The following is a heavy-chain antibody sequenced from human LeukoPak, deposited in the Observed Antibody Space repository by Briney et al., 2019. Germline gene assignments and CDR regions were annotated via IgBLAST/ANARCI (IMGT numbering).Heavy chain of an antibody. CDR3: AKEASPYYGSGSYDY. CDR2: ISSNGGST. CDR1: GFTFSSYA. D-gene: IGHD3-10*01. J-gene: IGHJ4*02. Sequence: PGGSLRLSCSASGFTFSSYAMHWVRQAPGKGLEYVSTISSNGGSTYYTDSVKGRFTISRDNSRNTLYLQMSSLRPEDTAVYYCAKEASPYYGSGSYDYWGQGTLVTVSS. V-gene: IGHV3-64D*06.